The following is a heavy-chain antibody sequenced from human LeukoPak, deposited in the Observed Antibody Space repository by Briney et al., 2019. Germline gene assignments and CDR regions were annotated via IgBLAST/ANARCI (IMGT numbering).Heavy chain of an antibody. CDR3: ARATGYHTGDFDY. V-gene: IGHV1-58*02. J-gene: IGHJ4*02. CDR2: IVVGSGNT. D-gene: IGHD3-9*01. CDR1: GFTFTSSA. Sequence: SVKVSCKASGFTFTSSAMQWVRQARGQRLEWIGWIVVGSGNTNYAQKFQERVTITRDMSTSTAYMELSSLRSEDTAVYYCARATGYHTGDFDYWGQGTLVTVSS.